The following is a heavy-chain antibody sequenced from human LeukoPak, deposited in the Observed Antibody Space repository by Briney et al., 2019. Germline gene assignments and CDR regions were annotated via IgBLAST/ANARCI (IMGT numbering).Heavy chain of an antibody. CDR3: AILQYGDFDASDI. D-gene: IGHD4-17*01. J-gene: IGHJ3*02. CDR1: GYTFTSYG. CDR2: ISAYNGNT. Sequence: ASVKVSCKASGYTFTSYGISWVRQAPGQGLEWMGWISAYNGNTNYAQKLQGRVTMTTDTSTSTAYKELMSLRSDDTAGYYCAILQYGDFDASDIWGQETMVTVSS. V-gene: IGHV1-18*01.